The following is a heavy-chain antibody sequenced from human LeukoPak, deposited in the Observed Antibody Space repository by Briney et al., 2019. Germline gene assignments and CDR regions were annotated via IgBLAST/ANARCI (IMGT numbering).Heavy chain of an antibody. V-gene: IGHV3-23*01. D-gene: IGHD6-19*01. CDR2: LSGSGITT. CDR3: AKGIYSSGWSYFDY. Sequence: GGSLRLSCAASGFTFSNSAMRWVRQAPGKGLEWVSTLSGSGITTYYADSVKGRFTISRDNSNNTLYLQINSLRAEDTALYYCAKGIYSSGWSYFDYWGHGTLVTVSS. J-gene: IGHJ4*01. CDR1: GFTFSNSA.